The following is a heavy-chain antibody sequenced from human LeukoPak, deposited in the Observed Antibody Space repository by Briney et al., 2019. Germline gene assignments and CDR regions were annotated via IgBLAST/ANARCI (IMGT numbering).Heavy chain of an antibody. CDR2: IYYSGST. D-gene: IGHD1-26*01. V-gene: IGHV4-31*03. J-gene: IGHJ4*02. CDR1: GGSISSGGYY. CDR3: ARDAVFGGGYDY. Sequence: NPSETLSLTCTVSGGSISSGGYYWSWIRQHPGKGLEWIGYIYYSGSTYYNPSLKSRVTISVDTSKNQFSLKLSSVTAADTAVYYCARDAVFGGGYDYWGQGTLVTVSS.